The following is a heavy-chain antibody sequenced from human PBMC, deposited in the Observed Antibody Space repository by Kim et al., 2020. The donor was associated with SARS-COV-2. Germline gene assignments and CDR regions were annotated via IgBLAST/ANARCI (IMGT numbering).Heavy chain of an antibody. J-gene: IGHJ3*02. D-gene: IGHD3-22*01. CDR2: IYPGDSDT. Sequence: GESLKISCKGSGYSFTSYWIGWMRQMPGKGLEWMGIIYPGDSDTRYSPSFQGQVTISADKSISTAYLQWSSLKASDTAMYYCARDYYDSSGHPDAFDIWGQGTMVTVSS. V-gene: IGHV5-51*01. CDR3: ARDYYDSSGHPDAFDI. CDR1: GYSFTSYW.